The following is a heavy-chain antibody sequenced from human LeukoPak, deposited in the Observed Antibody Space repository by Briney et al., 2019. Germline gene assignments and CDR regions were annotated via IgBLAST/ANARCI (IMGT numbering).Heavy chain of an antibody. D-gene: IGHD1-26*01. Sequence: PSETLSLTCTVSGGSISSYYWSWIRQPPGKGLEWIGYIYTSGSTNYNPSLKSRATISVDTSKNQFSLKLSSVTAADTAVYYCARSEWEPPNFDYWGQGTLVTVSS. CDR2: IYTSGST. J-gene: IGHJ4*02. CDR3: ARSEWEPPNFDY. CDR1: GGSISSYY. V-gene: IGHV4-4*09.